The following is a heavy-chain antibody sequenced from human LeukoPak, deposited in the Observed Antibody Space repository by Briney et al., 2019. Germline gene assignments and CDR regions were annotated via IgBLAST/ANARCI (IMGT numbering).Heavy chain of an antibody. D-gene: IGHD3-3*01. CDR1: GGSISSYY. CDR3: ARGVTIFGVVYAFDV. V-gene: IGHV4-59*01. Sequence: SETLSLTCTVSGGSISSYYWSWIRQPPGKGLEWIGYIYYSGSTNYNPSLKSRVTISVDTSKNQFSLKLSSVTAADTAVYYCARGVTIFGVVYAFDVWGQGTMVTVSS. CDR2: IYYSGST. J-gene: IGHJ3*01.